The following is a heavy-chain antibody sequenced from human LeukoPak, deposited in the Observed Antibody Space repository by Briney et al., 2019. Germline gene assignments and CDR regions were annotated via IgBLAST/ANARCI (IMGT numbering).Heavy chain of an antibody. V-gene: IGHV4-38-2*02. CDR1: GYPISSGYH. CDR3: ARENWVFDY. Sequence: SESLSLTCVVSGYPISSGYHWGWIRQPPGGGLEWIGSVYRSGSTYYIPSLKSRVTISVDTSKNQISLKGRSVTAADTAVYYCARENWVFDYWGQGILVTVSS. J-gene: IGHJ4*02. CDR2: VYRSGST. D-gene: IGHD7-27*01.